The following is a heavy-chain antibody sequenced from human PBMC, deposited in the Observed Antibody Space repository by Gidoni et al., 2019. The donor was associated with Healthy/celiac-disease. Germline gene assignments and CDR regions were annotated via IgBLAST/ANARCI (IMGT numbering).Heavy chain of an antibody. D-gene: IGHD6-13*01. J-gene: IGHJ6*02. Sequence: QVQLVESGGGVVQPGRSLRLSCAASGFTFRSYGMHWVRQAPGKGLEWVAVISYDGSNKYYADSVKGRFTISRDNSKNTLYLQMNSLRAEDTAVYYCAKDRIAAPAYGMDVWGQGTTVTVSS. V-gene: IGHV3-30*18. CDR2: ISYDGSNK. CDR3: AKDRIAAPAYGMDV. CDR1: GFTFRSYG.